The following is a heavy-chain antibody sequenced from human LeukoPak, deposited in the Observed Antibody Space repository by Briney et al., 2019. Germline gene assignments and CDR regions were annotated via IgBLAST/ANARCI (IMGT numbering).Heavy chain of an antibody. CDR2: ISSSSRYT. J-gene: IGHJ3*01. Sequence: PGGSLRLSCAASGFTFSDYYMSWIRQAPGKGLEWVSYISSSSRYTNYGDSVKGRFTISRDNSKNTMFLQMNSLRAEDTAVYHCARDRSGYANDAFDFWGQGTMVTVSS. CDR1: GFTFSDYY. CDR3: ARDRSGYANDAFDF. V-gene: IGHV3-11*06. D-gene: IGHD3-3*01.